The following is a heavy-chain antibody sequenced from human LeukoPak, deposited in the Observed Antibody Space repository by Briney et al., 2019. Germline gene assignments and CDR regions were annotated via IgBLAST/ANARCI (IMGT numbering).Heavy chain of an antibody. V-gene: IGHV4-59*01. Sequence: PSETLSLTCTVSGGSISSYYWSWIRQPPGKGLEWIGYIYYSGSTNYNPSLKSRVTISVDTSKNQFSLKLSSVTAADTAVYYCAREGGSPTRFDYWGQGTLVTVSS. D-gene: IGHD3-16*01. CDR2: IYYSGST. CDR3: AREGGSPTRFDY. J-gene: IGHJ4*02. CDR1: GGSISSYY.